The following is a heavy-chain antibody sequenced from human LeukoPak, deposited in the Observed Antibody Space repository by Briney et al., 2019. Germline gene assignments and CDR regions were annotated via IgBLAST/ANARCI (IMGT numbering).Heavy chain of an antibody. Sequence: SETLSLTCTVSGGSISSYYWSWIRQPPGKGLEWVAYIYYSGSTKYNPSLKSRVTISVDTSKNQFSLKLRSVTAADTAVYYCARGARAGYNLEPFDYWGQGTLVTVSS. J-gene: IGHJ4*02. CDR1: GGSISSYY. CDR3: ARGARAGYNLEPFDY. V-gene: IGHV4-59*08. D-gene: IGHD5-24*01. CDR2: IYYSGST.